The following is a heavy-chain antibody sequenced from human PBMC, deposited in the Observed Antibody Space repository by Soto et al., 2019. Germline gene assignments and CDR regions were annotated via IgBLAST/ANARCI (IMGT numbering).Heavy chain of an antibody. Sequence: EVQLVESGGGVVRPGGSLRLSCAASGFTFDDYGMSLVRQAPGKGLDWVSGINWNGGSTGYAASVKGRFTISRDNAKNSLYLRMNSLRAEDTALYYCARLYSSGWYGPGRYWGQGNLVTVSS. J-gene: IGHJ4*02. CDR3: ARLYSSGWYGPGRY. CDR1: GFTFDDYG. CDR2: INWNGGST. V-gene: IGHV3-20*04. D-gene: IGHD6-19*01.